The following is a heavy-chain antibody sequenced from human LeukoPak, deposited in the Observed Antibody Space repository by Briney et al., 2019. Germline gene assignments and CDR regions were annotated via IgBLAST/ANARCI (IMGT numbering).Heavy chain of an antibody. D-gene: IGHD5/OR15-5a*01. CDR2: INAGNGNT. CDR1: GYIVTDYA. J-gene: IGHJ4*02. V-gene: IGHV1-3*01. CDR3: ARGRWSTTTASYYFDS. Sequence: ASVKVSCKASGYIVTDYAINWVRQAPGERLEWMGWINAGNGNTKYSQKFQGRVTITRDRSASTAYMELNSLRSEDTAVYYCARGRWSTTTASYYFDSWGQGSLVTVS.